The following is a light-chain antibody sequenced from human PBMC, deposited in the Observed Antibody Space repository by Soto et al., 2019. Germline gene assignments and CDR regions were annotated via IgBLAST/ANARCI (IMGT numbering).Light chain of an antibody. V-gene: IGLV1-44*01. Sequence: QSVLTQPPSASGTPGQRVTISCSGSRSNIGSNTVNWYHQVPGTAPKLLVYSNNQRPSGVPDRFSGSKSGTSASLAISGLQSEDEADYYCAAWDDSLNGVVFGGGTQLTVL. CDR1: RSNIGSNT. CDR3: AAWDDSLNGVV. CDR2: SNN. J-gene: IGLJ2*01.